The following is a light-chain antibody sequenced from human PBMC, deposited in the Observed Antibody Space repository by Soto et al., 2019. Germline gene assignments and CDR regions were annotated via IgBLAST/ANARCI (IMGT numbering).Light chain of an antibody. J-gene: IGKJ5*01. CDR3: QQYNRYPIT. CDR1: QGISSY. Sequence: DIQMTQSPPTLSASVGDRVTITCRASQGISSYLAWYQQKPGKAPNLLIYDASSLASGVPSRFSGSGSGTEFTLTISSLQPDDFATYYCQQYNRYPITFGQGTRLEIK. V-gene: IGKV1-5*01. CDR2: DAS.